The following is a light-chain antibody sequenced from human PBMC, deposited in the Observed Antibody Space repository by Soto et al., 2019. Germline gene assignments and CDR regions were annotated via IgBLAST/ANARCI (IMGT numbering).Light chain of an antibody. Sequence: EIVLTQSPATLSLSPWERATLSCRASQSVSSYLAWYQQKPGQAPRLLIYDASNRATGIPARFSGSGSGTDFTLTISSLEPEDFAVYYCQQRSDWPLTFGQGTRLDIK. V-gene: IGKV3-11*01. J-gene: IGKJ5*01. CDR1: QSVSSY. CDR2: DAS. CDR3: QQRSDWPLT.